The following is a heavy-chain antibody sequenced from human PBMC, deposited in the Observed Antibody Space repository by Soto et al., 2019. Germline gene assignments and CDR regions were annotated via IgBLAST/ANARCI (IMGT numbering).Heavy chain of an antibody. CDR1: GFTFSSYA. D-gene: IGHD4-17*01. Sequence: ESGGGVVQPGRSLRLSCAASGFTFSSYAMHWVRQAPGKGLEWVAVISYDGSNKYYADSVKGRFTISRDNSKNTLYLQMNSLRAEDTAVYYCARDSYGDYDGDDAFDIWGQGTMVTVSS. CDR3: ARDSYGDYDGDDAFDI. J-gene: IGHJ3*02. CDR2: ISYDGSNK. V-gene: IGHV3-30-3*01.